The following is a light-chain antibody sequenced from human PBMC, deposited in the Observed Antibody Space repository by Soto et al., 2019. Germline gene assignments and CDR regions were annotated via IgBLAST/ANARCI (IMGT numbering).Light chain of an antibody. CDR2: DAS. V-gene: IGKV1-5*01. CDR1: QSISTW. CDR3: QQYNSYWT. Sequence: DIQMTQSPSTLSASVGDRVTITCRASQSISTWLAWYQQKPGKAPKLLIYDASSLESGLPSRFSGSGSGTEFSLTISSLQPDDFATYYYQQYNSYWTFGQGTKVEIK. J-gene: IGKJ1*01.